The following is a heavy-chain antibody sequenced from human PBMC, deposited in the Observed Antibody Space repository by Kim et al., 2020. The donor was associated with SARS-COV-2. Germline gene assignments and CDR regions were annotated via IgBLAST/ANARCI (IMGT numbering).Heavy chain of an antibody. V-gene: IGHV3-30-3*01. D-gene: IGHD6-19*01. J-gene: IGHJ4*02. Sequence: GGSLRLSCAASGFTFSSYAMHWVRQAPGKGLEWVAVISYDGSNKYYADSVKGRFTISRDNSKNTLYLQMNSLRAEDTAVYYCARFPGYSSGGQGIDWGQGTLVTVSS. CDR3: ARFPGYSSGGQGID. CDR2: ISYDGSNK. CDR1: GFTFSSYA.